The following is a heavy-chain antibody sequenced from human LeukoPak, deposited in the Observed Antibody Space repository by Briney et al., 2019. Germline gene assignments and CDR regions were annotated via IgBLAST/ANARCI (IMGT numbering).Heavy chain of an antibody. J-gene: IGHJ3*02. V-gene: IGHV4-39*07. Sequence: PSETLSLTCTVSGGSISSSSYYWGWIRQPPGKGLEWIGYIYYSGSNYHNPSLKSRVTISVDTSKNQFSLKLSSVTAADTAVYYCARGYSSSWLHAFDIWGQGTMVTVSS. CDR2: IYYSGSN. D-gene: IGHD6-13*01. CDR3: ARGYSSSWLHAFDI. CDR1: GGSISSSSYY.